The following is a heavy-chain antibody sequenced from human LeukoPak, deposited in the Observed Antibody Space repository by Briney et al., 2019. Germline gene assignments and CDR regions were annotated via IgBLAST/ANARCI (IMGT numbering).Heavy chain of an antibody. CDR2: VSYSGTFS. J-gene: IGHJ5*02. D-gene: IGHD3-3*01. Sequence: PGGSLRLSCEASGFLFSVYTMNWVRQAPGEGLEWVSSVSYSGTFSFSADAVTGRFTISRDNAKTSLYLKMNNLRVDASALYCCVRDLRFIGGSDWFDPWGQGTQVIVSS. V-gene: IGHV3-21*01. CDR3: VRDLRFIGGSDWFDP. CDR1: GFLFSVYT.